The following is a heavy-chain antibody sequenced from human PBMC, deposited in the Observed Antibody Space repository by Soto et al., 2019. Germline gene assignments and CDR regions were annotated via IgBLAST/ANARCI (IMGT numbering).Heavy chain of an antibody. V-gene: IGHV3-23*01. CDR3: TRVGGSLSVMDF. D-gene: IGHD1-26*01. J-gene: IGHJ6*02. CDR1: GFTFSSYA. CDR2: ISGSGGST. Sequence: GGSLRLSCAASGFTFSSYAMSWVRQAPGEGLEWVSAISGSGGSTNYADSVKGRFTISRDNSKNTLYLQMNSLRAEDTAVYYFTRVGGSLSVMDFWGQGSSVTVSS.